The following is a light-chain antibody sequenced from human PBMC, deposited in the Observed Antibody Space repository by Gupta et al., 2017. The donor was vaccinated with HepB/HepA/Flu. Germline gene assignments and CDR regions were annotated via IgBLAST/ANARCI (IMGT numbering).Light chain of an antibody. CDR2: GPS. CDR1: QSVSTTY. V-gene: IGKV3-20*01. J-gene: IGKJ2*01. CDR3: QQYEGAPYT. Sequence: DIVLTQSPGTLSLSPGERATLSCRASQSVSTTYLAWYQQKPGQAPRLLIYGPSTRATGIPDRFSGSGSGTDFALKIDRLEPEDVAVYYCQQYEGAPYTFGQGTKLEI.